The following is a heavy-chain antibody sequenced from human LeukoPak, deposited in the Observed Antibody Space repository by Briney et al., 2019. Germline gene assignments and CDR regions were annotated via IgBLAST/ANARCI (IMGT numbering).Heavy chain of an antibody. Sequence: GGSLRLSCAASGFTFSSYAMSWVRQAPGKGLEWVSAISGSGGSTYYADSVEGRFTISRDNSKNTLYLQMNSLRAEDTAAYYCAKGYQLLHPFFDYWGQGTLVTVSS. CDR3: AKGYQLLHPFFDY. V-gene: IGHV3-23*01. CDR1: GFTFSSYA. J-gene: IGHJ4*02. D-gene: IGHD2-2*01. CDR2: ISGSGGST.